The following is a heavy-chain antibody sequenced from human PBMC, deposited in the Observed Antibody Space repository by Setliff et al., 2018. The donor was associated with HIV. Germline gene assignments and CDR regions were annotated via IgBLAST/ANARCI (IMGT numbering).Heavy chain of an antibody. V-gene: IGHV4-4*09. CDR3: ARGHDNKYYYFYYMDV. D-gene: IGHD5-12*01. J-gene: IGHJ6*03. CDR2: IYHNGFA. Sequence: ETLSLTCTVSGGSISSYYWSWIRQPPGKGLEWTGNIYHNGFANYNPSLKSRLTISVDTSRNQFSLKLSSVTAADTAVYYCARGHDNKYYYFYYMDVWGKGTTVTVSS. CDR1: GGSISSYY.